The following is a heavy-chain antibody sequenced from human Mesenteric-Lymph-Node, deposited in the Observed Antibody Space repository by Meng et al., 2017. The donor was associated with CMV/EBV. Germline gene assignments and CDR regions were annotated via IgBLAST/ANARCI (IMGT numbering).Heavy chain of an antibody. V-gene: IGHV4-30-4*08. CDR3: ARVETAWNYFDY. CDR1: GGSITSGTYY. D-gene: IGHD1-1*01. J-gene: IGHJ4*02. CDR2: IYSTGSA. Sequence: TVSGGSITSGTYYWSWIRQSPGRGLEWIGYIYSTGSAYYNPSLESRVTMSVDTSKNQFSLKLNSVTAADTAVYYCARVETAWNYFDYWGQGMLVTVSS.